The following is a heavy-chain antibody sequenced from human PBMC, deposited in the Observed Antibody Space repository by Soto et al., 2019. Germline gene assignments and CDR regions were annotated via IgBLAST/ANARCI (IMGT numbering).Heavy chain of an antibody. CDR3: ARPPYSGSYFDDYYYYGMDV. Sequence: QVQLVQSGAEVKKPGSSVKVSCKASGGTFSSYAISWVRQAPGQGLEWMGGIIPIFGTANYAQKFQGRVTITVDESTSTAYMELSSLRSEDTAVYYCARPPYSGSYFDDYYYYGMDVWGQGTTVTVSS. V-gene: IGHV1-69*01. CDR1: GGTFSSYA. CDR2: IIPIFGTA. J-gene: IGHJ6*02. D-gene: IGHD1-26*01.